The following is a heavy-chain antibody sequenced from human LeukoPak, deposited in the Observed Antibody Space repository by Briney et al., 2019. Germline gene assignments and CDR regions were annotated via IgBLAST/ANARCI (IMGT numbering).Heavy chain of an antibody. Sequence: GRSLRLSCAASGITFSSYAMHWVRQAPGKGLEWVAVISYDGSNKYYADSVKGRFTISRDNSKNTLYLQMNSLRAEDTAVYYCARVMGRYCSSTSCYVDYWGQGTLVTVSS. J-gene: IGHJ4*02. CDR3: ARVMGRYCSSTSCYVDY. CDR1: GITFSSYA. D-gene: IGHD2-2*01. CDR2: ISYDGSNK. V-gene: IGHV3-30*04.